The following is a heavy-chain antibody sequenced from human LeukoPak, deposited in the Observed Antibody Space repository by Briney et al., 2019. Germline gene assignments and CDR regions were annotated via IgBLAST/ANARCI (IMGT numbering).Heavy chain of an antibody. CDR2: IYYSGST. V-gene: IGHV4-39*01. Sequence: SETLSLTCTVSGGSTSSSSYYWGWIRQPPGKGLEWIGSIYYSGSTFYNPSLESRVTISVDTSKNEFSLKLNSVTAAETAVYYCARHRSRLGSAGIVDYWGQGTLVIVSS. J-gene: IGHJ4*02. D-gene: IGHD6-13*01. CDR1: GGSTSSSSYY. CDR3: ARHRSRLGSAGIVDY.